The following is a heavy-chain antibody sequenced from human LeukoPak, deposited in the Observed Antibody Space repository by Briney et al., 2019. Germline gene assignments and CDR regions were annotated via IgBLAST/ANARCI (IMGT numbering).Heavy chain of an antibody. Sequence: ASVKVSCKASGYTFTSYYMHWVRQAPGQGLEWMGIINPSGGSTSYAQKFQGRVTMTRDMSTSTVYMELSSLRSEDTAVYYCARDFGSGWSFSGYFDYWGQGTLVTVSS. CDR1: GYTFTSYY. CDR3: ARDFGSGWSFSGYFDY. CDR2: INPSGGST. V-gene: IGHV1-46*01. D-gene: IGHD6-19*01. J-gene: IGHJ4*02.